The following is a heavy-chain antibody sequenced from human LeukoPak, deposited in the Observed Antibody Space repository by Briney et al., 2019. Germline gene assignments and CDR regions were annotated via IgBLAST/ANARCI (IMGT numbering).Heavy chain of an antibody. Sequence: SETLSLTCTVSGGSISSNSYYWGWIRQPPGRGLEWIGSIYYSGSTYYNPSLKSRVTISVDTSKNQFSLKLSSVTAADTAVYYCARRSGRDHYGMDVWGQGTTVTVSS. CDR3: ARRSGRDHYGMDV. D-gene: IGHD2-15*01. V-gene: IGHV4-39*01. CDR2: IYYSGST. J-gene: IGHJ6*02. CDR1: GGSISSNSYY.